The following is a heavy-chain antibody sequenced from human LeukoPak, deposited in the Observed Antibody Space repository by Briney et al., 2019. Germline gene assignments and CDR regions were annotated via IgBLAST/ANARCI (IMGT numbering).Heavy chain of an antibody. D-gene: IGHD3-22*01. J-gene: IGHJ4*02. CDR3: ASLQGWYYDSRGNDY. Sequence: EYTFTGYYMHWVRQSPGQGLKWMGWINPNSGGTNYAQTFKGWVTMTRDTSISTAYMELSRLRSDDTAVYYCASLQGWYYDSRGNDYWGQGTLVTVSS. CDR1: EYTFTGYY. CDR2: INPNSGGT. V-gene: IGHV1-2*04.